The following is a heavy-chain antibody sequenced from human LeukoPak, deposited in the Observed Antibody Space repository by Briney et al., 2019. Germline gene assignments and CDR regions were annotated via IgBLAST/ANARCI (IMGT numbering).Heavy chain of an antibody. CDR3: ARERDGYKGQPHYFDY. Sequence: ASVKVSCKASGYTFVAYYIHWVRQAPGQGLEWMGIINPSGGSTSYAQKFQGRVTMTRDMSTSTVYMELSSLRSEDTAVYYCARERDGYKGQPHYFDYWGQGTLVTVSS. D-gene: IGHD5-24*01. V-gene: IGHV1-46*01. CDR1: GYTFVAYY. J-gene: IGHJ4*02. CDR2: INPSGGST.